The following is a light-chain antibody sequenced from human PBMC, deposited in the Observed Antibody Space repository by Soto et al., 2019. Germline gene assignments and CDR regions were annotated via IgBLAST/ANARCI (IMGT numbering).Light chain of an antibody. V-gene: IGKV1-39*01. CDR1: QSISSY. CDR3: QQSYSTPYT. CDR2: AAS. J-gene: IGKJ2*01. Sequence: DIQMTQSPSSLSASVGDRVTITCRASQSISSYLNWYQQKPGKAPKLLIYAASSLQSGVPSRFSCSGSGTDFTLTSSSLQPEDVATYYCQQSYSTPYTFGQGTKLEIK.